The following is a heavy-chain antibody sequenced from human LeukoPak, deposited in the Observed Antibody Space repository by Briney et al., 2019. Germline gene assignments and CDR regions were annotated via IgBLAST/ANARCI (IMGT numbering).Heavy chain of an antibody. Sequence: GGSLRLSCAASGFTFSSYWMHWVRQAPGKGLVWVSRINTDGSSTNYADSVKGRFTISRDNAKNTLYLHMNSLRAEDTAVYYCAKGTGYSSGPVTDYWGQGTLVTVSS. V-gene: IGHV3-74*01. D-gene: IGHD6-19*01. J-gene: IGHJ4*02. CDR1: GFTFSSYW. CDR3: AKGTGYSSGPVTDY. CDR2: INTDGSST.